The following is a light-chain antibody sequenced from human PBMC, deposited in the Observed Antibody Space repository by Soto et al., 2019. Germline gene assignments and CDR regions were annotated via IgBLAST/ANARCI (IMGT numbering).Light chain of an antibody. J-gene: IGKJ1*01. V-gene: IGKV3-20*01. CDR1: QSVSGNF. CDR3: QQYGSSGT. CDR2: YAS. Sequence: IVLTQSPGTLSLSPGETATLSCRADQSVSGNFLAWYQQKPGQAPRLLLSYASNRATGVPDRFSGVGSGTDFTLTISRLENEDFAVYYCQQYGSSGTFGQGTKVDIK.